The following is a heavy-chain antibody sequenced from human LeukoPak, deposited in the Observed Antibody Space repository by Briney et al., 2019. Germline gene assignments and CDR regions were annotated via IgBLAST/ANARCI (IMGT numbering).Heavy chain of an antibody. V-gene: IGHV3-23*01. J-gene: IGHJ3*02. CDR3: AKGDLWFGELLYRPDAFDI. Sequence: GGSLRLSCAASGFTFSSYAMSWVRQAPGKGLEWVSAISGSGGSTYYADSVKGRFTISRDNSKNTLYLQMNSLRAEDTAVYYCAKGDLWFGELLYRPDAFDIWGQGTMVTVSS. D-gene: IGHD3-10*01. CDR1: GFTFSSYA. CDR2: ISGSGGST.